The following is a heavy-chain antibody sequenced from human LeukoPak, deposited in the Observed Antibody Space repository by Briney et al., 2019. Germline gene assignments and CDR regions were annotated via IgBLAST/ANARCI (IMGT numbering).Heavy chain of an antibody. Sequence: ASVKVSCKASGYTFTSYAMNWVRQAPGQGLEWMGWINTNTGNPTYAQGFTGRFVFSLDTSVSTAYLQISSLKAEDTAVYYCARPTEGATWFSRSGYFQHWGQGTLVTVSS. J-gene: IGHJ1*01. CDR3: ARPTEGATWFSRSGYFQH. V-gene: IGHV7-4-1*02. CDR1: GYTFTSYA. D-gene: IGHD1-26*01. CDR2: INTNTGNP.